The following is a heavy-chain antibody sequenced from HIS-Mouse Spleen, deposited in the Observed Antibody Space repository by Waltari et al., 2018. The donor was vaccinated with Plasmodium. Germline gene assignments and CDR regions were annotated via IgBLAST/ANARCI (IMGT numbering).Heavy chain of an antibody. D-gene: IGHD6-13*01. CDR1: GFTFSRYG. J-gene: IGHJ4*02. Sequence: QVQLVASGGVVVLPGRYMRLLCASSGFTFSRYGMHWVRQAPGQGLEWVAVISYDGSNKYYADSVKGRFTISRDNSKNTLYLQMNSLRAEDTAVYYCAKDRRSSSWYVDYWGQGTLVTVSS. V-gene: IGHV3-30*18. CDR3: AKDRRSSSWYVDY. CDR2: ISYDGSNK.